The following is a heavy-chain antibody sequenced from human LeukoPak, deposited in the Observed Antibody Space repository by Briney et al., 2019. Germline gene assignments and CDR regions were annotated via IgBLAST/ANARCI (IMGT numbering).Heavy chain of an antibody. CDR1: GFTFSDHY. D-gene: IGHD6-13*01. V-gene: IGHV3-72*01. CDR3: TRMYSESSSWALDY. CDR2: TRNKANSYTT. Sequence: GGSLRLSCAASGFTFSDHYMDWVRQAPGKGLEWVGRTRNKANSYTTEYAASVKGRFTISRDDSKNSLYLQMNSLKTEDTAVYYCTRMYSESSSWALDYWGQGTLVTVSS. J-gene: IGHJ4*02.